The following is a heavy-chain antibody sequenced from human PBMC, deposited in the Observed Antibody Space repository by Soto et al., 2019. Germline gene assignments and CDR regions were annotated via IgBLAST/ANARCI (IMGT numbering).Heavy chain of an antibody. J-gene: IGHJ4*02. CDR3: ARDYDSSGYPRYYFDY. CDR2: IWYDGSNK. Sequence: GGSLRLSCAASGFTFSSYGMHWVRQAPGKGLEWVAVIWYDGSNKYYADSVKGRFTTSRDNSKNTLYLQMNSLRAEDTAVYYCARDYDSSGYPRYYFDYWGQGTLVTVSS. D-gene: IGHD3-22*01. V-gene: IGHV3-33*01. CDR1: GFTFSSYG.